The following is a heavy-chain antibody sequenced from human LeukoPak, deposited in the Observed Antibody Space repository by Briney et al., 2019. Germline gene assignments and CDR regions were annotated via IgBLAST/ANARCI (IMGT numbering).Heavy chain of an antibody. D-gene: IGHD3-22*01. CDR3: ARANDSSGYYGVYFDY. J-gene: IGHJ4*02. CDR1: GGSISSYY. Sequence: PSETLSLTCTVSGGSISSYYWSWIRQPPGKGLEWIGYIYYSGSTNYNPSLKSRVTISVDTSKNQFSLKLSSMTAADTAVYYCARANDSSGYYGVYFDYWGQGTLVTVSS. V-gene: IGHV4-59*01. CDR2: IYYSGST.